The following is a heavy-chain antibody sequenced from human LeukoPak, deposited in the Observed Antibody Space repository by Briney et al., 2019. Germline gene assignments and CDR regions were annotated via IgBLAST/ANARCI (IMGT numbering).Heavy chain of an antibody. Sequence: PSETLSLTCTVSGGSISSYYWSWIRQPPGKGLEWIGEINHSGSTNYNPSLKSRVTISVDTSKNQFSLKLSSVTAADTAVYYCARGPGSSLYWGQGTLVTVSS. D-gene: IGHD6-13*01. CDR3: ARGPGSSLY. V-gene: IGHV4-34*01. CDR2: INHSGST. CDR1: GGSISSYY. J-gene: IGHJ4*02.